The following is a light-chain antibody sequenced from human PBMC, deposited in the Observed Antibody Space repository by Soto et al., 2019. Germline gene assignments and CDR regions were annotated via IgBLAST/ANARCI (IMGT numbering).Light chain of an antibody. J-gene: IGKJ5*01. CDR3: QQRTNWPPA. Sequence: EIMLTQSPATLSLSPGERATLSCRASQSVSSYLAWYQQKPGQAPRLLIYGASSRATGIPDRFSGSGSGTDFTLTISRLEPEDFAVYYCQQRTNWPPAFGQGTRLEI. V-gene: IGKV3-11*01. CDR2: GAS. CDR1: QSVSSY.